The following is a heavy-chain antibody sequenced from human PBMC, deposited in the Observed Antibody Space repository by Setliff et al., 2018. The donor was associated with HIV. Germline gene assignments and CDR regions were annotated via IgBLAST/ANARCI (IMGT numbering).Heavy chain of an antibody. CDR2: TYSSGST. CDR1: GGSISSDTYH. D-gene: IGHD2-21*01. CDR3: ATYAGNGGGKGY. Sequence: PSETLSLTCTVSGGSISSDTYHYSWIRQPAGKGLEWIGQTYSSGSTKCNPSLKSRVTISVDTSKNQFSLTLSSVTAADTAMYYCATYAGNGGGKGYWGQGTPVTVSS. V-gene: IGHV4-61*09. J-gene: IGHJ4*02.